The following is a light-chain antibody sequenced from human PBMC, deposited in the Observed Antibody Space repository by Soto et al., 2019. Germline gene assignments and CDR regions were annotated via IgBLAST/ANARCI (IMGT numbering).Light chain of an antibody. V-gene: IGKV3-20*01. J-gene: IGKJ5*01. CDR2: GAS. Sequence: EIVMTQSPATRSVPPGERATLSSRSSDAVRSVSLAWYQQKRGQAPRLLIYGASTRAPGIPARFSGNGGGTDFTLTIGRVEPADFAVYYCQEYGSSPPITFGQGTRVDIK. CDR1: DAVRSVS. CDR3: QEYGSSPPIT.